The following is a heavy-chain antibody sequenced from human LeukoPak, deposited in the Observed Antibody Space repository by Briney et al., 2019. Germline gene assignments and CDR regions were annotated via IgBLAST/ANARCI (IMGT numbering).Heavy chain of an antibody. CDR3: ARDGVAGATLFDY. Sequence: PGGSLRLSCAASGFTFSRYGMNWVRQAPGKGLEWVSYITGRGTIYYADSVKGRFTISRDNAKDSLYLQMNSLRAEDTATYYCARDGVAGATLFDYWGQGTLVTVSS. D-gene: IGHD1-26*01. CDR1: GFTFSRYG. CDR2: ITGRGTI. V-gene: IGHV3-48*03. J-gene: IGHJ4*02.